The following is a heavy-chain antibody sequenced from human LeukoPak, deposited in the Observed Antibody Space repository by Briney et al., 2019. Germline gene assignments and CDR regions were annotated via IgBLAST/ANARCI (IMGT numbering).Heavy chain of an antibody. D-gene: IGHD3-3*01. J-gene: IGHJ3*02. CDR2: IRSNGGST. Sequence: TRGSLRLSWAAPGFTFSSYAMHWVRQAPGKGLEYVSAIRSNGGSTYYANSGKGRFILYRDNSKNTLYLQMGSLRAEDMAVYYCARDNRFLEWHDAFDIWGQGTMVTVSS. V-gene: IGHV3-64*01. CDR1: GFTFSSYA. CDR3: ARDNRFLEWHDAFDI.